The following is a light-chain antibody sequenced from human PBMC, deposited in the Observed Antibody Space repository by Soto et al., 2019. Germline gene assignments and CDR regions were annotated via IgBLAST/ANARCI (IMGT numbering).Light chain of an antibody. Sequence: EIVLTQSPGTLSLSPGETATLSCRASQTVNSDYLAWFQQRPGQAPRLLIYDASNRATGIPARFSGSGSGTDFTLTISSLEPEDFAVYYCQQRSNWPLTFGQGTKVDIK. V-gene: IGKV3-11*01. CDR2: DAS. CDR1: QTVNSDY. CDR3: QQRSNWPLT. J-gene: IGKJ1*01.